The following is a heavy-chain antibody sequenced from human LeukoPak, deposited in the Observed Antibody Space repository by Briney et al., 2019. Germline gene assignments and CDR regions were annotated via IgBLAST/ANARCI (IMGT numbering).Heavy chain of an antibody. V-gene: IGHV3-74*01. Sequence: GGSLRLSCAASGFTFSSYWMHWVRQAPGKGLVWVSHINTDASSTTYADSVKGRFTISRDNAKNTLYLQMNSLRAEDTAVYYCARVAVAAAPDYWGQGTLVTVSS. CDR1: GFTFSSYW. J-gene: IGHJ4*02. CDR2: INTDASST. D-gene: IGHD2-15*01. CDR3: ARVAVAAAPDY.